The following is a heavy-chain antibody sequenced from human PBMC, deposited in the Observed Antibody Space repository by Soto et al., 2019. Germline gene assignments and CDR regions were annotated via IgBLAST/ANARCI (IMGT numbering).Heavy chain of an antibody. V-gene: IGHV1-69*02. CDR1: GGTFNTYT. CDR3: SIGSWSAETFDV. CDR2: IIPMLPVT. Sequence: QVHLIQSGAEVKKPGSSVKVSCKAAGGTFNTYTLFWVRQAPGHVLQWMGRIIPMLPVTNSAQKFQCRLTLTAHKSTGTAFMELTSLTSDDTAVYYCSIGSWSAETFDVWGQGTMVTVSS. D-gene: IGHD2-2*01. J-gene: IGHJ3*01.